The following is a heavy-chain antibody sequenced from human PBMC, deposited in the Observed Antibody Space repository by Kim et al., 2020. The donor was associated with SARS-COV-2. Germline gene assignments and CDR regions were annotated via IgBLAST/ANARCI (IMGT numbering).Heavy chain of an antibody. J-gene: IGHJ6*02. CDR1: GYTFTGYY. V-gene: IGHV1-2*06. CDR2: INPNSGGT. Sequence: ASVKVSCKASGYTFTGYYMHWVRQAPGQGLEWMGRINPNSGGTNYAQKFQGRVTMTRDTSISTAYMELSRLRSDDTAVYYCARDGGGYYDFWSGYIPPMGGMDVWGQGTTVTVSS. CDR3: ARDGGGYYDFWSGYIPPMGGMDV. D-gene: IGHD3-3*01.